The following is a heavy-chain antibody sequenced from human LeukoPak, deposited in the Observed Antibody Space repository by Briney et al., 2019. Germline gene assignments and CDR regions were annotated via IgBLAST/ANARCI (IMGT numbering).Heavy chain of an antibody. Sequence: SETLSLTCAVYGGSFSGYYWSWIRQPPGKGLEWIGEINHSGSTNYNPSLKSRVTISVDTSKNQFSLKLSSVTAADTAVYYCARLGSSYDILTPPYYMDVWGKGTTVTISS. CDR1: GGSFSGYY. CDR2: INHSGST. V-gene: IGHV4-34*01. D-gene: IGHD3-9*01. CDR3: ARLGSSYDILTPPYYMDV. J-gene: IGHJ6*03.